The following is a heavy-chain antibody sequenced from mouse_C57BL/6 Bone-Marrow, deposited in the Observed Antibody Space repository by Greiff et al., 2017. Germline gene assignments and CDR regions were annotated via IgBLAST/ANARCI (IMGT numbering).Heavy chain of an antibody. CDR2: IYWDDDK. V-gene: IGHV8-12*01. J-gene: IGHJ1*03. CDR1: GFSLSTSGMG. CDR3: ARRPYYYGSSYWYLDV. Sequence: QVTLKESGPGILQSSQTLSLTCSFSGFSLSTSGMGVSWIRQPSGKGLEWLAHIYWDDDKRYNPSLKSRLTISKDTSRNQVFLKITSVDTADTATYYCARRPYYYGSSYWYLDVWGTGTTVTVSS. D-gene: IGHD1-1*01.